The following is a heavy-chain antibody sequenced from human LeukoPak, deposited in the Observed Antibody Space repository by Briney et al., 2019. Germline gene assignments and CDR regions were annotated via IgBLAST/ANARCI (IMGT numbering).Heavy chain of an antibody. D-gene: IGHD6-19*01. J-gene: IGHJ4*02. CDR1: GFTFSSYA. Sequence: GGSLRLSCAASGFTFSSYAMSWVRQAPGKGLEGVSTISGSGGSTYYAGSVKGRFTISRDNSKNTLFLQMNSLRAEDTAVYYCAKDQTTKWYSSGWPFDYWGQGTLVTVSS. CDR3: AKDQTTKWYSSGWPFDY. CDR2: ISGSGGST. V-gene: IGHV3-23*01.